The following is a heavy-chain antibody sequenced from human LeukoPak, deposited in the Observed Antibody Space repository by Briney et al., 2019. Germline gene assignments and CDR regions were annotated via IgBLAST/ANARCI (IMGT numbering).Heavy chain of an antibody. CDR1: GGSFSGYY. V-gene: IGHV4-34*01. CDR2: INHSGST. D-gene: IGHD3-10*01. CDR3: ARALLWFGESTRDY. Sequence: SETLSLTCAAYGGSFSGYYWSWIRQPPGKGLEWIGEINHSGSTNYNPSLKSRVTISVDTSKNQFSLKLSSVTAADTAVYYCARALLWFGESTRDYWGQGTLVTVSS. J-gene: IGHJ4*02.